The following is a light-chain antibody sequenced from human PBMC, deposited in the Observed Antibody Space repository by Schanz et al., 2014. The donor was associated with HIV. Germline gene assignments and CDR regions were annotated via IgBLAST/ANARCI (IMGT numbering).Light chain of an antibody. CDR2: DVT. CDR1: NSDVGNYNF. J-gene: IGLJ3*02. CDR3: CSFAGTIWV. Sequence: QSALTQPASVSGSPGQSVTISCTGTNSDVGNYNFVSWYQQHPGKAPKLMIYDVTKRPSGVPDRFSGSKSGNTASLTISGLQAEDEADYYCCSFAGTIWVFGGGTKLTVL. V-gene: IGLV2-11*01.